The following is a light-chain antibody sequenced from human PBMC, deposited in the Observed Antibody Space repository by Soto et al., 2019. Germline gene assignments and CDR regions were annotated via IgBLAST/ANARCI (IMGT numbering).Light chain of an antibody. Sequence: EIVLTQSPGTLSFSQGERATLSCRASQSVDSTYLAWYQQKPGRPPRLLIYGASTRAAGIPDRFSGSGSGTGFPLTISSLEPDDVAVYNCQQYDTSRPMYTFGQGTKVDI. CDR1: QSVDSTY. J-gene: IGKJ2*01. V-gene: IGKV3-20*01. CDR3: QQYDTSRPMYT. CDR2: GAS.